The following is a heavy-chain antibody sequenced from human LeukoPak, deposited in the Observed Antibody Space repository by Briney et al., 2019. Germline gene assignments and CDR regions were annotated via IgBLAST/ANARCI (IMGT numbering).Heavy chain of an antibody. CDR2: IYDSGST. Sequence: SETLSLTCTVSGGSIRSSYYYWGWIRQPPGKGLEWIGSIYDSGSTYYNPSLKSRVTISVDTSKNQFSLKLNSVTAADTAVYYCARRVVEMASLDYWGQGTLVTVSS. CDR1: GGSIRSSYYY. D-gene: IGHD5-24*01. CDR3: ARRVVEMASLDY. J-gene: IGHJ4*02. V-gene: IGHV4-39*01.